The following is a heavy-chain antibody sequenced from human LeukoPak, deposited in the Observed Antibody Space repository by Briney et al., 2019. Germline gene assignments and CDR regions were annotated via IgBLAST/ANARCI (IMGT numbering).Heavy chain of an antibody. CDR1: GFTFSSYA. V-gene: IGHV3-23*01. D-gene: IGHD2-21*02. Sequence: GGSLRLSCAASGFTFSSYAMSWVRQAPGKGLEWVSSISGSGNRTYYADSVTGRFTISRDNSKDTLFLQMHSLRPGDTAVYYCVREDTPATANYWGQGTLVTISS. CDR3: VREDTPATANY. CDR2: ISGSGNRT. J-gene: IGHJ4*02.